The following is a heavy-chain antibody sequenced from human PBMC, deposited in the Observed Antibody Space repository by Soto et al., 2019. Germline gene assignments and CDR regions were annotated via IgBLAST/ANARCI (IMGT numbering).Heavy chain of an antibody. CDR3: ARGRLERLGNYYDYMDV. Sequence: SETLSLTCTDSGCSISSYYWSWIRQPPGKGLEWIGYIYYSGSTNYNPSLKSRVTISVDMSKNQFSLNLSSVTAADTAVYYCARGRLERLGNYYDYMDVWGKGTTVT. D-gene: IGHD1-1*01. V-gene: IGHV4-59*12. CDR1: GCSISSYY. J-gene: IGHJ6*03. CDR2: IYYSGST.